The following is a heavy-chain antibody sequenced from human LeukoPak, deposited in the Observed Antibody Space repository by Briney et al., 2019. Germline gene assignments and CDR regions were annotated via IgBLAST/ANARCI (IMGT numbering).Heavy chain of an antibody. V-gene: IGHV3-33*03. CDR1: GFTFSSYG. J-gene: IGHJ6*02. CDR2: IWYDGSNK. Sequence: PGRSLRLSCAASGFTFSSYGMHWVRQAPGKGLEWVAVIWYDGSNKYYADSVKGRFTISRDNAKNTLFLQMNSLRVEDTAVYYCASHYGMDVWGQGTTVTVSS. CDR3: ASHYGMDV.